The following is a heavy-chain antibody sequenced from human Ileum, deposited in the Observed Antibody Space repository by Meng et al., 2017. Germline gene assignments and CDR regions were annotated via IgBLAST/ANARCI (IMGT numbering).Heavy chain of an antibody. D-gene: IGHD2-15*01. CDR3: AKAPHRTCSGAICYPFDS. J-gene: IGHJ4*02. V-gene: IGHV3-23*01. CDR2: ITDSGVNT. Sequence: GGSLRLSCAASGFTFSSYAMSWVRQSPAKGLEWVSAITDSGVNTYHADSVKGRFTISRDNSKNTLYLQMNSLRAEDSAVYYCAKAPHRTCSGAICYPFDSWGQGTLVTVSS. CDR1: GFTFSSYA.